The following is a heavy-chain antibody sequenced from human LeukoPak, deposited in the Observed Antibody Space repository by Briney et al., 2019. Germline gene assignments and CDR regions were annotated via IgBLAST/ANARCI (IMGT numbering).Heavy chain of an antibody. Sequence: SETLSLTCTVSGGSISSSDYYWGWLRQPPGKGLEWIGSIYYGGSTYYNPSLKSRVTISVDTSMNQFSLKLSFVTTADTAVYYCARALGYCSGGSCTRGYNWFDPWGQGTLVTVPS. CDR3: ARALGYCSGGSCTRGYNWFDP. D-gene: IGHD2-15*01. CDR1: GGSISSSDYY. J-gene: IGHJ5*02. V-gene: IGHV4-39*01. CDR2: IYYGGST.